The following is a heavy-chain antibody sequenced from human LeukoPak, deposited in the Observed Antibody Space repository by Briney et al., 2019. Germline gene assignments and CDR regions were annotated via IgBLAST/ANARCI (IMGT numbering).Heavy chain of an antibody. V-gene: IGHV4-61*02. CDR2: IYTSGST. D-gene: IGHD3-9*01. Sequence: SQTLSLTCTVSGGSISSGSYYWSWIRQPAGKGLEWIGRIYTSGSTNYNPSLKSRVTISVDTSKNQFSLKLSSVTAADTAVYYCVREYDILTGSLGYWGQGTLVTVSS. CDR1: GGSISSGSYY. J-gene: IGHJ4*02. CDR3: VREYDILTGSLGY.